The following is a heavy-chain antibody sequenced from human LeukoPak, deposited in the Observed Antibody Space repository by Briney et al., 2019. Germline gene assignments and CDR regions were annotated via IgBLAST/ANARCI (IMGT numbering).Heavy chain of an antibody. Sequence: PGGSLRLSCAVSGLTFSSYGMHWVRQAPGKGLEWVAVISYDGSNRYYADSVKGRFTISRDNSKNTLYLQMNSLRTEDTAVYYCANCESWNSLSYYYYYAMDVWGQGTTVTVSS. V-gene: IGHV3-30*18. CDR3: ANCESWNSLSYYYYYAMDV. CDR2: ISYDGSNR. CDR1: GLTFSSYG. D-gene: IGHD2/OR15-2a*01. J-gene: IGHJ6*02.